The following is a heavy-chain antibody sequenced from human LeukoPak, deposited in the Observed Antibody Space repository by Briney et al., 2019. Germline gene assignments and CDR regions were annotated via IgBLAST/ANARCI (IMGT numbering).Heavy chain of an antibody. V-gene: IGHV3-30-3*01. J-gene: IGHJ6*02. CDR3: AVSREAVAGHYYYGMDV. Sequence: GRPLRLSCAASGFTFSSYAMHWVRQAPGKGLEWVAVISYDGSNKYYADSVKGRFTISRDNSKNTLYLQMNSLRAEDTAVYYCAVSREAVAGHYYYGMDVWGQGTTVTVSS. CDR2: ISYDGSNK. D-gene: IGHD6-19*01. CDR1: GFTFSSYA.